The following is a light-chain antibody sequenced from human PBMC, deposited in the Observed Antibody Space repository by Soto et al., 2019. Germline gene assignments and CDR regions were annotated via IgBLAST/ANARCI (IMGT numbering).Light chain of an antibody. J-gene: IGLJ1*01. CDR3: SSYTSSSTYV. Sequence: QSVLTQSASVSGSPGQSITISCTGTSSDVGGYNYVSWYQQHPGKAPKLMIYDVSNRPSGVSNRFSGSKSGNTASLTISGLQAEDGADYYCSSYTSSSTYVFGTGTKVPVL. CDR1: SSDVGGYNY. V-gene: IGLV2-14*01. CDR2: DVS.